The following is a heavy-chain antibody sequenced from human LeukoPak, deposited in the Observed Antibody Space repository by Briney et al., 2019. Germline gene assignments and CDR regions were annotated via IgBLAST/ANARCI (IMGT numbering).Heavy chain of an antibody. J-gene: IGHJ4*02. CDR1: GYTFTSYG. CDR3: ATQSGPSGSYDLGFDY. CDR2: ISAYNGNT. D-gene: IGHD3-10*01. V-gene: IGHV1-18*01. Sequence: ASVKVSCKASGYTFTSYGISWVRQAPGQGLEWMGWISAYNGNTNYAQKLQGRVTMTTDTSTSTAYMELRSLRSDDTAVYYCATQSGPSGSYDLGFDYWGQGTLVTVSS.